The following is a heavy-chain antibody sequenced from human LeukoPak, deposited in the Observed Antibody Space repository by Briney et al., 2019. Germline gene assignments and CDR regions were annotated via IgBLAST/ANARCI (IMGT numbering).Heavy chain of an antibody. J-gene: IGHJ6*03. CDR2: IRYDGSNK. D-gene: IGHD1-26*01. V-gene: IGHV3-30*02. CDR1: GFTFSSYG. CDR3: AKDLRSGSYYYYYMDV. Sequence: GGSLRLSCAASGFTFSSYGMHWVRQAPGKGLEWVAFIRYDGSNKYYADSVKGRFTISRDNSKNTLYLQMNSLRAEDTAVYYCAKDLRSGSYYYYYMDVWGKGTTVTISS.